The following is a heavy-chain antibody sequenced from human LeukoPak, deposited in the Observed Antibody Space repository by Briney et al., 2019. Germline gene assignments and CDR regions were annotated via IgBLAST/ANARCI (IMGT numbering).Heavy chain of an antibody. CDR2: ISGSGGSI. CDR3: AKDPGLSGFYYFDY. Sequence: GGSLRLSCAASGFTFSGSAMHWVRQAPGKGLEWVSAISGSGGSIYYADSVKGRFTTSRDNSKNTLYLQMNSLRAEDTAVYYCAKDPGLSGFYYFDYWGQGTLVTVSS. V-gene: IGHV3-23*01. CDR1: GFTFSGSA. D-gene: IGHD3-3*01. J-gene: IGHJ4*02.